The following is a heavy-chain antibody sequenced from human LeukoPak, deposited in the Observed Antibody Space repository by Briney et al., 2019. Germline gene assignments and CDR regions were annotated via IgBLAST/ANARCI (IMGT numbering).Heavy chain of an antibody. D-gene: IGHD3-10*01. Sequence: SQTLSLTCTVSGGSISSGSYYWSWIRQPAGKGLEWIGRIHTSGSTNYNPSLKSRVTISVDTSKNQFSLKLSSVTAADTAVYYCAGSLVRFGELLWYYYYGMDVWGQGTTVTVSS. CDR1: GGSISSGSYY. CDR2: IHTSGST. J-gene: IGHJ6*02. CDR3: AGSLVRFGELLWYYYYGMDV. V-gene: IGHV4-61*02.